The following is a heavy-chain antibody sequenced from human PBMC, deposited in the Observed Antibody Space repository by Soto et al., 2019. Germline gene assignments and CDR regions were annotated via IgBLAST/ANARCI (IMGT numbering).Heavy chain of an antibody. CDR2: ISSSSSTI. Sequence: EVQLVESGGGLVQPGGSLRLSCAASGFTFSSYSMNWVRQAPGKGLECVSYISSSSSTIYYADSVKGRFTISRDNAKNSLYLQMNRLRGEDTAVYYCSSMYDYQVNYYDYGMDVWGQGTTVTLSS. J-gene: IGHJ6*02. D-gene: IGHD4-17*01. CDR1: GFTFSSYS. V-gene: IGHV3-48*01. CDR3: SSMYDYQVNYYDYGMDV.